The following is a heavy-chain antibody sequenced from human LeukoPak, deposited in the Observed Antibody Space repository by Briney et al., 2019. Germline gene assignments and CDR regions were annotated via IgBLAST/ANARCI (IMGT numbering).Heavy chain of an antibody. J-gene: IGHJ3*01. D-gene: IGHD3-9*01. CDR1: GGSISSYY. V-gene: IGHV4-59*08. CDR2: VYYTGTT. CDR3: ASGYFGDAFDV. Sequence: SETLSLTCTVSGGSISSYYWSWIRQPPGKGLEWIGYVYYTGTTNYNPSLKSRVTISVDISKNHFSLKLSSVIAADTAVYYCASGYFGDAFDVWGQGTMVTVSS.